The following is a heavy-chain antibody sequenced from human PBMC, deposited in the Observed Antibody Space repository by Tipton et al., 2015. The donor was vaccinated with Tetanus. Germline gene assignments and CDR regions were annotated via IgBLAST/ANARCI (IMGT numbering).Heavy chain of an antibody. CDR2: IYYTDYT. V-gene: IGHV4-59*12. CDR1: GGSINNFY. CDR3: ARGLPREPFYLDY. Sequence: TLSLTCTVSGGSINNFYWNWIRQSPGKGLEWLGHIYYTDYTSYTPSLDSRVRISVNTSKNFFSLRLTSVTAADTAVYFCARGLPREPFYLDYWGQGQQVIVSS. D-gene: IGHD1-26*01. J-gene: IGHJ4*02.